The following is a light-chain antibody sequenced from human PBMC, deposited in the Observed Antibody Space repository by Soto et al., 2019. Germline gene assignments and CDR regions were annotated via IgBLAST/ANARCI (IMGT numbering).Light chain of an antibody. CDR2: SNN. CDR1: SSNVGNNV. Sequence: QSVLTQTPSASGTPGQRVTISCSGGSSNVGNNVVHWYQHLPGTAPRRLIHSNNRRPSGVPDRFSGSKSGTSASLALNGLQSEDEADYYCASWDDSLNAYVFGAGTKLTVL. J-gene: IGLJ1*01. CDR3: ASWDDSLNAYV. V-gene: IGLV1-44*01.